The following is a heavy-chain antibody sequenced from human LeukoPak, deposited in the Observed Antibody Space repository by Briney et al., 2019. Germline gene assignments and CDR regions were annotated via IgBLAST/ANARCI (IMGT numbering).Heavy chain of an antibody. CDR2: INHSGST. CDR1: GGSFSGYY. CDR3: ARRRGYSGYDSYYFDY. Sequence: PSETLSLTCAVYGGSFSGYYWSWIRQPPGKGLEWIGEINHSGSTNYNPSLKSRVTISVDTSKNQFSLKLSSVTAADTAVYYCARRRGYSGYDSYYFDYWGQGTLVTVSS. V-gene: IGHV4-34*01. D-gene: IGHD5-12*01. J-gene: IGHJ4*02.